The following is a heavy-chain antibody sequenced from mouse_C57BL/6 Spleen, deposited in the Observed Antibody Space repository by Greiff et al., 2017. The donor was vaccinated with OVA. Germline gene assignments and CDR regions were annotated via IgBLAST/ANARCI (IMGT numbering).Heavy chain of an antibody. J-gene: IGHJ4*01. Sequence: EVQLQQSGPELVKPGASVKISCKASGYTFTDYYMHWVKQSHGKSLEWIGDINPNNGGTSYNQKFKGKATLTVDKSSSTAYMELRSLTSEDSAVYDCARSHYYYGSSYAMDYWGQGTSVTVSS. D-gene: IGHD1-1*01. CDR2: INPNNGGT. CDR3: ARSHYYYGSSYAMDY. V-gene: IGHV1-26*01. CDR1: GYTFTDYY.